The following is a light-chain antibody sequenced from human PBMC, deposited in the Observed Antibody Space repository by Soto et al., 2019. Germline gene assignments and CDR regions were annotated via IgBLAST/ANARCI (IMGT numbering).Light chain of an antibody. V-gene: IGLV2-14*01. CDR1: SSDVGGYNY. CDR3: SSYTSINTLV. CDR2: EVS. J-gene: IGLJ3*02. Sequence: QSALTQPASVSGSPGQSITIPCTGTSSDVGGYNYVSWYQHHPGKAPRLMIYEVSNRPSGVSDRFSGSKSGNTASLTISGLQAEDEADYYCSSYTSINTLVFGGGTQLTVL.